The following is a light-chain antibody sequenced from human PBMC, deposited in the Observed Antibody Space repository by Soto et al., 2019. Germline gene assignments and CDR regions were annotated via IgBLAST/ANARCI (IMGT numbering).Light chain of an antibody. CDR3: SAYATITTLGV. CDR2: EVS. J-gene: IGLJ1*01. Sequence: QSALTQPASVSGSPGQSITISCTGTSSDVDDYKYVSWYQHHPGKAPKLMIYEVSNRPSGVSNRFSGSKSGNTASLTISGLQAEDEGDYYCSAYATITTLGVFGTGTKVTVL. CDR1: SSDVDDYKY. V-gene: IGLV2-14*01.